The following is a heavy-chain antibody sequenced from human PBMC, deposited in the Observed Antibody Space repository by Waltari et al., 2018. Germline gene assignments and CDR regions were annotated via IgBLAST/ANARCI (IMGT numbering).Heavy chain of an antibody. Sequence: QVQLQESGPGLVKPSETLSLTCPVSGGSLSSYYWSWIRQPPGKGLEWIGYIYYSGSTNYNPSLKSRVTISVDTSKNQFYLKLSSVTAADTAVYYCARVLYDDILTGYNWFDPWGQGTLVTVSS. CDR1: GGSLSSYY. CDR2: IYYSGST. J-gene: IGHJ5*02. CDR3: ARVLYDDILTGYNWFDP. V-gene: IGHV4-59*01. D-gene: IGHD3-9*01.